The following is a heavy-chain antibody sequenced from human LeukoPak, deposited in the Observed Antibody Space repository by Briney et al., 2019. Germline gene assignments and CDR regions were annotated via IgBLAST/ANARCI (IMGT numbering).Heavy chain of an antibody. D-gene: IGHD2-2*01. CDR2: INSDGSST. CDR3: ARVTGYQLLAGYFYYMDV. V-gene: IGHV3-74*01. Sequence: GGSLRLSCAASGFTFGSYWMHWVRQPPGKGLVWVSLINSDGSSTTYADSVRGRFTIYRDNAKNTLYLQMNSRRAEDTAAYYCARVTGYQLLAGYFYYMDVWGKGTTVTVSS. CDR1: GFTFGSYW. J-gene: IGHJ6*03.